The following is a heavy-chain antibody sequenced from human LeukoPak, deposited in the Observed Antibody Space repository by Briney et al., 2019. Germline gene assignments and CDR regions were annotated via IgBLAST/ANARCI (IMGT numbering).Heavy chain of an antibody. CDR1: GGTFSSYA. CDR2: IIPIFGTA. D-gene: IGHD4-17*01. V-gene: IGHV1-69*06. J-gene: IGHJ5*02. CDR3: ARDRVYYGDYTNWFDP. Sequence: GASVKVSCKASGGTFSSYAISWVRQAPGQGLEWMGGIIPIFGTANYAQKFQGRVTITADKSTSTAYMELSSLRSEDTAVYYCARDRVYYGDYTNWFDPWGQGTLVTVSS.